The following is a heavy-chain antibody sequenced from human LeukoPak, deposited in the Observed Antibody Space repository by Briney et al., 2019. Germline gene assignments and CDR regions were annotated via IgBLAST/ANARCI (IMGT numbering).Heavy chain of an antibody. CDR1: GFTFSSYD. CDR2: ISGGDGST. CDR3: AKSGYNRFDY. V-gene: IGHV3-23*01. Sequence: GGSLRLSCAASGFTFSSYDMTWVRQAPGKGLEWVSAISGGDGSTYYADSVKGRFTISRDNSKNTLYLQMNSLRAEDTAVYYCAKSGYNRFDYWGQGTLVTVSS. J-gene: IGHJ4*02. D-gene: IGHD5-24*01.